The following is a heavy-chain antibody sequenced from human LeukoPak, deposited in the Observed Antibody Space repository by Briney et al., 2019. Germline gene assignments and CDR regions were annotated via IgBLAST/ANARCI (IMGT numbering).Heavy chain of an antibody. V-gene: IGHV4-39*07. J-gene: IGHJ4*02. CDR1: GGSISSSGYY. Sequence: ASETLSLTCTVSGGSISSSGYYWGWIRQPPGKGLEWIGEINHSGSTNYNPSLKSRVTISVDTSKNQFSLKLSSVTAADTAVYYCARGYARLGELSLYDRESTTLATRYYFDYWGQGTLVTVSS. CDR2: INHSGST. D-gene: IGHD3-16*02. CDR3: ARGYARLGELSLYDRESTTLATRYYFDY.